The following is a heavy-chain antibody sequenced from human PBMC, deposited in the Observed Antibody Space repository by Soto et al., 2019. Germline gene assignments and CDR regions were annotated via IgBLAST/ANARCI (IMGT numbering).Heavy chain of an antibody. CDR3: AKPNGHLVGGYYFYYGMDV. J-gene: IGHJ6*02. V-gene: IGHV1-69*12. CDR2: IIPSFGTA. Sequence: QVQLVQSGAEVKKPGSSVKVSCKTSGGTFTSHAINWVRQAPGQGLEWMGGIIPSFGTANYAQKFQGRVTISADESTDTAYIELSGLRSEDTAKYFCAKPNGHLVGGYYFYYGMDVWGQGTSITVSS. CDR1: GGTFTSHA. D-gene: IGHD1-26*01.